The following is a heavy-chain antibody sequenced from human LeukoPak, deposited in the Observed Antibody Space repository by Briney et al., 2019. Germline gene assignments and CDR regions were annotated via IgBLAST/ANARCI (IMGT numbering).Heavy chain of an antibody. CDR3: AKDIGVATAGGNNWFDP. J-gene: IGHJ5*02. D-gene: IGHD6-13*01. Sequence: GGALRLSCAASGFTFSSYGMHWVRRAPGKGLEWVAFIRFDGGNKYYADSVKGRFTISRDNSKNTLWLQMNSLRAEDAAVYYCAKDIGVATAGGNNWFDPWGQGTLVTVSS. CDR2: IRFDGGNK. CDR1: GFTFSSYG. V-gene: IGHV3-30*02.